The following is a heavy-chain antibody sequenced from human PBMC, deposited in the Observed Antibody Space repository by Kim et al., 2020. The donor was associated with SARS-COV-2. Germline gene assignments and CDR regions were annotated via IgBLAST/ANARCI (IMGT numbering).Heavy chain of an antibody. V-gene: IGHV4-34*01. J-gene: IGHJ4*02. CDR2: T. CDR3: ATTMVRGVMAN. Sequence: THYNPSLKSRVTISVDTSKNQFSLKLSSVTAADTAVYYCATTMVRGVMANWGQGTLVTVSS. D-gene: IGHD3-10*01.